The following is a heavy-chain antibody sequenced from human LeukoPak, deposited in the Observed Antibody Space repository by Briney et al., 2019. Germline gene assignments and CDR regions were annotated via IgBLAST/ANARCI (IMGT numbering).Heavy chain of an antibody. J-gene: IGHJ4*02. CDR2: ISGSGGST. Sequence: GGSLRRSCAASRFTFSSYAMSWLRHAPGNGLEWVSAISGSGGSTYYADSVKVRFTISRDNSKNTLYLQMNSLRAEDTPVYYCAKILLWFGELYDYWGQGTLVTVSS. CDR3: AKILLWFGELYDY. V-gene: IGHV3-23*01. CDR1: RFTFSSYA. D-gene: IGHD3-10*01.